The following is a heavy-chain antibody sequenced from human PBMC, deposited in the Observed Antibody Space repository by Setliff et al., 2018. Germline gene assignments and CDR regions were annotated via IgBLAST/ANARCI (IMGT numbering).Heavy chain of an antibody. CDR2: IYTSGTT. D-gene: IGHD3-10*01. CDR3: ARAYYYASGNSHNYYMDV. CDR1: GGSISSGGYY. Sequence: SETLSLTCTVSGGSISSGGYYWSWIRQHPGMGLEWIGHIYTSGTTKYNPSLKSRATISVDASKNQFFLKLTSVTAADTAVYYCARAYYYASGNSHNYYMDVWGKGTAVTVSS. V-gene: IGHV4-61*09. J-gene: IGHJ6*03.